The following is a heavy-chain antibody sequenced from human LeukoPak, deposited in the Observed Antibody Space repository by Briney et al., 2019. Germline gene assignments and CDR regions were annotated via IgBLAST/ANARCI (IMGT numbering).Heavy chain of an antibody. Sequence: SETLSLTCAVYGGSFSGYYWSWIRQPPGKGLGWIGEINHSGSTNCNPSLKSRVTISVDTSKNQFSLKLSSVTAADTAVYYCARDPEDGYNSDFDYWGQGTLVTVSS. D-gene: IGHD2-21*02. V-gene: IGHV4-34*01. CDR1: GGSFSGYY. CDR2: INHSGST. CDR3: ARDPEDGYNSDFDY. J-gene: IGHJ4*02.